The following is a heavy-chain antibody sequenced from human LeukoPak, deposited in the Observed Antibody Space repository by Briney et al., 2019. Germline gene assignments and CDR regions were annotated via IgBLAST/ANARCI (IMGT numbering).Heavy chain of an antibody. CDR3: VREYDSSGYYYFDY. D-gene: IGHD3-22*01. J-gene: IGHJ4*02. CDR1: GFTVSSNY. V-gene: IGHV3-66*01. CDR2: IYSGGST. Sequence: GGSLRLSCAASGFTVSSNYMSWVRQAPGKGLEWVSVIYSGGSTYYADSMKGRFTISRDNSKNTLYLQMNSLRAEDTAVYYCVREYDSSGYYYFDYWGQGTLVTVSS.